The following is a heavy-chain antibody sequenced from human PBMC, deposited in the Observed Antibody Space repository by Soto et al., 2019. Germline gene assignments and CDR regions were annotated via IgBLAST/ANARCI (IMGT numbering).Heavy chain of an antibody. CDR2: IYSGGNT. Sequence: EVQLVESGGGLVQPGGSLRLSCAASGFTVSSNFMNWVRQAPGKGLEWVSVIYSGGNTYYADSVKGRFTISRHNSKNALYLQINSLRVEDSAVYYCARDNDYGSGSLDYWRQGTLVIVSS. V-gene: IGHV3-53*04. J-gene: IGHJ4*02. CDR1: GFTVSSNF. D-gene: IGHD3-10*01. CDR3: ARDNDYGSGSLDY.